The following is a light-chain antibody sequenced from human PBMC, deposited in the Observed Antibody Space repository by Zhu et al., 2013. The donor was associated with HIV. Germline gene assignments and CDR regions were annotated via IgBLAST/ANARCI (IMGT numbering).Light chain of an antibody. J-gene: IGKJ1*01. V-gene: IGKV3-15*01. CDR3: QQYHKWPQT. CDR1: QSVSSN. Sequence: EIMMTQSPVTLSVSPGERATLSCRASQSVSSNLAWYQQKPGQAPRLLMYGASTRATGVAARFSGSVSGSEFTLTISSLQSEDFAVYYCQQYHKWPQTFGQGTKV. CDR2: GAS.